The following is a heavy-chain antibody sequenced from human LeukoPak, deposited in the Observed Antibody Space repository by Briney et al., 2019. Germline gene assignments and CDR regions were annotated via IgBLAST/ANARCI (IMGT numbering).Heavy chain of an antibody. CDR1: GFTFDDYA. CDR2: ISWNSGSI. V-gene: IGHV3-9*01. D-gene: IGHD3-9*01. Sequence: PGRSLRLSCAASGFTFDDYAMHWVRQAPGKGLEWVSRISWNSGSIGYADSVKGRFTISRDNAKNSLYLQMNSLRAEDTALYYCAKDMKNYDILTGVYYYYGMDVWGQGTTVTVSS. CDR3: AKDMKNYDILTGVYYYYGMDV. J-gene: IGHJ6*02.